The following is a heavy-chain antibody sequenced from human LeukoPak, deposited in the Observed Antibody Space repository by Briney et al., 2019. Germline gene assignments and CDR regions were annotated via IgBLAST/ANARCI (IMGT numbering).Heavy chain of an antibody. CDR2: ISSSSSTI. Sequence: GGSLRLSCAASGFTFSSYSMNWVRQAPGKGLEWVSYISSSSSTIYYADSVKGRFTISRDNAKNSLYLQMNSLGAEDTAVYYCARDGSLRFLNWFDPWGQGTLVTVSS. CDR1: GFTFSSYS. D-gene: IGHD3-3*01. V-gene: IGHV3-48*01. J-gene: IGHJ5*02. CDR3: ARDGSLRFLNWFDP.